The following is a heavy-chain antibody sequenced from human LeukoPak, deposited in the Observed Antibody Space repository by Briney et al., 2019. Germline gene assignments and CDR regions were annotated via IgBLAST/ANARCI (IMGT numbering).Heavy chain of an antibody. CDR2: IYSGGST. CDR1: GFTVSSNY. CDR3: ARDSGSYYVGY. J-gene: IGHJ4*02. V-gene: IGHV3-66*01. D-gene: IGHD1-26*01. Sequence: GGSLRLSCAASGFTVSSNYMSWVRQAPGKGLEWVSVIYSGGSTYYADFVKGRFTISRDNSKNTLYLQMNSLRAEDTAVYYCARDSGSYYVGYWGQGTLVTVSS.